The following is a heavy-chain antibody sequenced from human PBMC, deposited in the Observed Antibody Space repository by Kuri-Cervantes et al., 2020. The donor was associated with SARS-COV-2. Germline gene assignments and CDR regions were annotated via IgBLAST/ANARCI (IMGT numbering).Heavy chain of an antibody. J-gene: IGHJ4*02. V-gene: IGHV1-2*02. D-gene: IGHD3-3*01. Sequence: ASEKVSCKASGYTFTGYYMHWVRQAPGQGLEWMGWINPNSGGTNYAQKSQGRVTMTRDTSISTAYMELSRLRSDDTAVYYCARGWSGYSLDPPHFDYWGQGTLVTVSS. CDR3: ARGWSGYSLDPPHFDY. CDR1: GYTFTGYY. CDR2: INPNSGGT.